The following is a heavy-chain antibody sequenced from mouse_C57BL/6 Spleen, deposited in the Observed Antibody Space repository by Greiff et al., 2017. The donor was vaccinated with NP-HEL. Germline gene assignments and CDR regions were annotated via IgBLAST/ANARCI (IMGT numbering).Heavy chain of an antibody. J-gene: IGHJ1*03. V-gene: IGHV1-18*01. CDR2: INPNNGGT. CDR1: GYTFTDYN. D-gene: IGHD2-5*01. CDR3: ARAYYSNYGYFDV. Sequence: VQLQQSGPELVKPGASVKIPCKASGYTFTDYNMDWVKQSPGKSLEWIGDINPNNGGTIYNQKFKGKATLTVDKSSSTAYMELRSLTSEDTAVYYCARAYYSNYGYFDVWGTGTTVTVSS.